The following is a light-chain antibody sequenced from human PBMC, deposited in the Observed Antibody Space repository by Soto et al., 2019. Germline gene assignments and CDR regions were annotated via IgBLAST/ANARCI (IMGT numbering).Light chain of an antibody. CDR1: QSVSSSY. Sequence: EIVLTHSPATLSLSPGERATLSCGASQSVSSSYLAWDQQKPGLAPRLLIYDASSRATGIPDRFSGSGSGTDTTLPISRLEPDVFAVYKCQKHSSSPYTFGKGTQVEIK. CDR3: QKHSSSPYT. V-gene: IGKV3D-20*01. J-gene: IGKJ2*01. CDR2: DAS.